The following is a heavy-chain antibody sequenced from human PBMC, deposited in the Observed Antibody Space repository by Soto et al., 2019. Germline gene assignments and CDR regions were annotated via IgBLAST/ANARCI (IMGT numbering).Heavy chain of an antibody. CDR1: GFTFSTSS. J-gene: IGHJ4*02. CDR2: IRSSSSFI. CDR3: DKDRGYISPSEFDY. Sequence: EVQLVESGGDLVRPGGSLRLSCAASGFTFSTSSMNWVRQAPGRGLEWVSSIRSSSSFIYYADSVKGRFTISRDNAKNSLFLLMSSLRAEDTAVYYCDKDRGYISPSEFDYWGQGTLVTVSS. D-gene: IGHD3-10*01. V-gene: IGHV3-21*01.